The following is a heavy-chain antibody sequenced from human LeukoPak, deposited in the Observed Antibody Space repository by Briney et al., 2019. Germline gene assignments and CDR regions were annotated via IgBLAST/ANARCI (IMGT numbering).Heavy chain of an antibody. CDR1: GYTFINYD. D-gene: IGHD2-2*01. CDR3: AREVLGEDIVVVPPWDYYGMDV. V-gene: IGHV1-8*01. J-gene: IGHJ6*02. CDR2: MTPKSGNT. Sequence: ASVNVSCKASGYTFINYDINWLRQATGQGLEWMAWMTPKSGNTGHEQKFQGRLTMTRDTSTSTVYMELSSLRSEDTAVYYCAREVLGEDIVVVPPWDYYGMDVWGQGTTVTVSS.